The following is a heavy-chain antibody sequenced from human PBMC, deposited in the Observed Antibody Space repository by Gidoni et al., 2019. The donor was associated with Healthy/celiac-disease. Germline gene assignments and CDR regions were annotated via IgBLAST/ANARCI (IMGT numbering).Heavy chain of an antibody. CDR1: GFTFSSYA. J-gene: IGHJ4*02. CDR2: ISGSGGST. V-gene: IGHV3-23*01. Sequence: EVQLLESGGGLVQPGGSLSLSCAASGFTFSSYAMSWVRQAPGTGLECVSAISGSGGSTYYADSVKGRFTISRDNSKNTLYLQMNSLRAEDTAVYYCAKAGSPGSFDYWGQGTLVTVSS. CDR3: AKAGSPGSFDY. D-gene: IGHD1-26*01.